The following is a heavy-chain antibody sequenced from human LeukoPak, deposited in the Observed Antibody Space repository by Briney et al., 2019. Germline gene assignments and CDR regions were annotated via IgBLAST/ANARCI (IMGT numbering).Heavy chain of an antibody. CDR1: GYTFTSYY. D-gene: IGHD3-22*01. CDR2: INPSGGST. CDR3: ARPTGYYDSSGYYLYYFDY. Sequence: GALVKVSCKASGYTFTSYYMHWVRQAPGQGPEWMGIINPSGGSTSYAQKFQGRVTMTRDTSTSTVYMELSSLRSEDTAVYYCARPTGYYDSSGYYLYYFDYWGQGTLVTVSS. J-gene: IGHJ4*02. V-gene: IGHV1-46*01.